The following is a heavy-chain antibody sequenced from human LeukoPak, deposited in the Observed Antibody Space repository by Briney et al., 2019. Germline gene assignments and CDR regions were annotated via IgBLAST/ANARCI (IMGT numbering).Heavy chain of an antibody. CDR2: IYYSGST. J-gene: IGHJ4*02. D-gene: IGHD6-19*01. Sequence: PSETLSLTCTVSGGSISSYYWSWTRQPPGKELEWIGYIYYSGSTNYNPSLKSRVTISVDTSKNQFSLKLSSVTAADTAVYYCARDSSGWYYFDYWGQGTLVTVSS. V-gene: IGHV4-59*01. CDR1: GGSISSYY. CDR3: ARDSSGWYYFDY.